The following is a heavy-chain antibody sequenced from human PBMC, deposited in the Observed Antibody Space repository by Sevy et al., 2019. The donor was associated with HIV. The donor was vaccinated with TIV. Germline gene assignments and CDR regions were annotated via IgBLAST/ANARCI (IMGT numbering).Heavy chain of an antibody. D-gene: IGHD3-22*01. Sequence: GGSLRLSCAASGFTFSSYAMHWVRQAPGKGLEWVAVISYDGSNKYYADSVKGRFTISRDNSKNTLYLQMNSLSTDDTAVYYCARNPNYSDDSSGSVHDAFDIWGQGTTVTVSS. CDR1: GFTFSSYA. CDR3: ARNPNYSDDSSGSVHDAFDI. J-gene: IGHJ3*02. V-gene: IGHV3-30-3*01. CDR2: ISYDGSNK.